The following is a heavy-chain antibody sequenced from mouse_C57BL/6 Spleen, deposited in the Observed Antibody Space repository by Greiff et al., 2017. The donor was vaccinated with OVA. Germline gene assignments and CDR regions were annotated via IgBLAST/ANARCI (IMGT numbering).Heavy chain of an antibody. J-gene: IGHJ3*01. CDR3: ASQMEYYDYDGGFAY. CDR1: GYTFTSYW. V-gene: IGHV1-72*01. Sequence: QVQLKQPGAELVKPGASVKLSCKASGYTFTSYWMHWVKQRPGRGLEWIGRIDPNSGGTKYNEKFKSKATLTVDKPSSTAYMQLSSLTSEDSAVYYCASQMEYYDYDGGFAYWGQGTLVTVSA. CDR2: IDPNSGGT. D-gene: IGHD2-4*01.